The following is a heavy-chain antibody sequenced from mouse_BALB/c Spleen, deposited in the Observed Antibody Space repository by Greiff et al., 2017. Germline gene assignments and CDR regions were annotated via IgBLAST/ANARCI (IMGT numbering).Heavy chain of an antibody. J-gene: IGHJ4*01. V-gene: IGHV5-6-2*01. CDR3: ARQTPYYAMDY. Sequence: EVKLEESGGGLVKLGGSLKLSCAASGFTFSSYYMSWVRQTPEKRLELVAAINSNGGSTYYPDTVKGRFTISRDNAKNTLYLQMSSLKSEDTALYYCARQTPYYAMDYWGQGTSVTVSS. CDR1: GFTFSSYY. CDR2: INSNGGST.